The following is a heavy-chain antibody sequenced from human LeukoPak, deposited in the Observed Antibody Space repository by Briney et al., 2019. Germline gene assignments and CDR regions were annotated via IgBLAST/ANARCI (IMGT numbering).Heavy chain of an antibody. CDR3: ARDQYSSSSNWFDP. Sequence: SEILSLTCTVSGGSINNYYWSWIRQPAGKGLEWIGRIYTGGITNYNPSLKSRVTMSVDTSKNQFSLKLSSVTAADTAVYYCARDQYSSSSNWFDPWGQGTLVTVSS. J-gene: IGHJ5*02. D-gene: IGHD6-6*01. CDR1: GGSINNYY. V-gene: IGHV4-4*07. CDR2: IYTGGIT.